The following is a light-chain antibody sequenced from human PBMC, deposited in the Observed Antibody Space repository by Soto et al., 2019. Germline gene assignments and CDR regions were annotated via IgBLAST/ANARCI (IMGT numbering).Light chain of an antibody. CDR3: CSYAGSSTVV. V-gene: IGLV2-23*02. CDR1: TSDVGSYDL. Sequence: QSALTQPASVSGSPGQSITISCTGTTSDVGSYDLVSWYQQHPGKAPKVIIYEVNKRPSGVSNRFSGSKSGNTASLTISGLQAEDEADYYCCSYAGSSTVVFGGGTKVTVL. CDR2: EVN. J-gene: IGLJ2*01.